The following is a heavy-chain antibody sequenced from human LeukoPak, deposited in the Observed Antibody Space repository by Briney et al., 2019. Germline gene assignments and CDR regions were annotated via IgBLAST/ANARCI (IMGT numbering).Heavy chain of an antibody. Sequence: LSGGSLRLSCVGSGFTFSSHHMNWVRQTPGKGLESVASIKPDGSEKYYVDSVKGRFTISRENAKSSLYLQMSSLRAEDTGVYFCARMSSYCDYWGQGTLVTVSS. V-gene: IGHV3-7*01. D-gene: IGHD2-2*01. J-gene: IGHJ4*02. CDR3: ARMSSYCDY. CDR2: IKPDGSEK. CDR1: GFTFSSHH.